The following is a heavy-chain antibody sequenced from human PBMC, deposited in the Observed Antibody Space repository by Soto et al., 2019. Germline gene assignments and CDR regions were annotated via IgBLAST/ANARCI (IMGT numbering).Heavy chain of an antibody. V-gene: IGHV3-23*01. D-gene: IGHD6-6*01. Sequence: EVQLLESGGGLVQPGGSLRLSCAASGFTFSSYAMSWVRQAPGKGLEWVSAISGSGGSTYYADSVKGRFTISRDNSKNTLYLQMNSLRAEDTAVYYCAKASVIGVAARRSYYYYYMDVWGKGTTVTVSS. CDR2: ISGSGGST. CDR1: GFTFSSYA. J-gene: IGHJ6*03. CDR3: AKASVIGVAARRSYYYYYMDV.